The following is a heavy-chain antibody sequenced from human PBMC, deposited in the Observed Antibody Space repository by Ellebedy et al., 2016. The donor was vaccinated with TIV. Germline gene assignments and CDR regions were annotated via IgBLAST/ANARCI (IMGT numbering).Heavy chain of an antibody. CDR3: TTDIVVVPAASATTDGMDV. D-gene: IGHD2-2*01. CDR1: GFPFSNAW. J-gene: IGHJ6*02. Sequence: GGSLRLXXAASGFPFSNAWMSWVRQAPAKGLEWVGRIKSKTDGGTTDYAAPVKGRFTISRDDSKNTLYLQMNSLKTEDTAVYYCTTDIVVVPAASATTDGMDVWGQGTTVTVSS. V-gene: IGHV3-15*01. CDR2: IKSKTDGGTT.